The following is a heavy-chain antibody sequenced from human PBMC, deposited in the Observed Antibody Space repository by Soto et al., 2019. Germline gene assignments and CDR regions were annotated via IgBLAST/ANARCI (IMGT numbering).Heavy chain of an antibody. D-gene: IGHD2-2*01. J-gene: IGHJ4*02. Sequence: ASVKVSCKASGGTFSSYAISWVRQAPGQGLEWMGGIIPIFGTANYAQKFQGRDTITADESTSTAYMELSSLRSEDTAVYYCARNDYCSSTSCQLYRYYFDYWGQGTLVTVSS. CDR3: ARNDYCSSTSCQLYRYYFDY. CDR2: IIPIFGTA. V-gene: IGHV1-69*13. CDR1: GGTFSSYA.